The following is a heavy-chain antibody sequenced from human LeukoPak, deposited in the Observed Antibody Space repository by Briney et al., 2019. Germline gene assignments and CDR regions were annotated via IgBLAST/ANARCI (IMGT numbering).Heavy chain of an antibody. CDR2: INHSGST. D-gene: IGHD6-19*01. Sequence: PSETLSLTCAVYGGSSSGYYWSWIRQPPGKGLEWIGEINHSGSTNYNPSLKSRVTISVDTSKNQFSLKLSSVTAADTAVYYCARLPRIAVAGRAYYYYGMDVWGQGTTVTVSS. CDR1: GGSSSGYY. CDR3: ARLPRIAVAGRAYYYYGMDV. J-gene: IGHJ6*02. V-gene: IGHV4-34*01.